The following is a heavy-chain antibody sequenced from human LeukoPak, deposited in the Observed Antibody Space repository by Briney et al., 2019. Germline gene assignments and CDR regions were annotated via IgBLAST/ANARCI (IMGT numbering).Heavy chain of an antibody. D-gene: IGHD1-1*01. CDR3: ARLEGGSYAFDI. V-gene: IGHV3-33*03. CDR1: GFTFSRYG. CDR2: SWYDGTST. Sequence: GGSLRLSCSASGFTFSRYGMHWVRQAPGKGLEWVAFSWYDGTSTDYADSVKGRFTISRDNAKNTLYLQMNSLRAEDTAVYYCARLEGGSYAFDIWGQGTMVTVSS. J-gene: IGHJ3*02.